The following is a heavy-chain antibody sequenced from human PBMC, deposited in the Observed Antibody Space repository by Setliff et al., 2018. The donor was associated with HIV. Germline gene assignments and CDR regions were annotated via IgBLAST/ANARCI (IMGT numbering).Heavy chain of an antibody. CDR1: GFAFSTFD. CDR2: VSPDGDVT. Sequence: VGSLRLSCVGPGFAFSTFDMNWVRQTPRKGLEWVAAVSPDGDVTYYPDSLRGRFTVSRDNAKNSLYLQMNSLRVEDTAVYYCARTYNYYMDVWGKGTTVTVSS. CDR3: ARTYNYYMDV. J-gene: IGHJ6*03. V-gene: IGHV3-21*04.